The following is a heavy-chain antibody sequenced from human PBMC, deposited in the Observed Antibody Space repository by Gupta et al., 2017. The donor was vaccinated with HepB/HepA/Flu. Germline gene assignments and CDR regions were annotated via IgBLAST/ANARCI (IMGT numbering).Heavy chain of an antibody. CDR1: GYTFTGDN. CDR2: IYPESGDT. V-gene: IGHV1-2*02. CDR3: ARGGGRGGLDP. J-gene: IGHJ5*02. Sequence: QVQLVQSGAEVKKPGASVKVSCKASGYTFTGDNMHWVRQAPGQGVEYLGWIYPESGDTKYTQKFQGRVTMTRDTSISTVYMELSRLTSDDTAVYYCARGGGRGGLDPWGQGTLVTVSS. D-gene: IGHD3-16*01.